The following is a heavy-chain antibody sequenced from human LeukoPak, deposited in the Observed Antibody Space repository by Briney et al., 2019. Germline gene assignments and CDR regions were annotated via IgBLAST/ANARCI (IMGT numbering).Heavy chain of an antibody. CDR3: AREGIAAAGQYIIDY. J-gene: IGHJ4*02. CDR2: INPNSGGT. CDR1: GYPLTGYY. V-gene: IGHV1-2*06. D-gene: IGHD6-13*01. Sequence: ASVKVSCKASGYPLTGYYMHCARQAPGQGLEWMRRINPNSGGTKYAQKFQGRVTITRDTSISTAYMELSRLRSDDTAGYYCAREGIAAAGQYIIDYWGQGTLVTVSS.